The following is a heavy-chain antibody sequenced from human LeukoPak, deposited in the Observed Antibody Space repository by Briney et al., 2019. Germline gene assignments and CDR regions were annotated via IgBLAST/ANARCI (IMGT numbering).Heavy chain of an antibody. Sequence: SETLSLTCAVYGGSFCGYYWSWIRQPPGKGLEWIGYIYYSGSTNYNPSRKSRVTISVDTTKNQYSLKLSSVTAADTAEYYCAGNKVGDNLEYNWFDPWGQGTLVIVSS. V-gene: IGHV4-59*01. D-gene: IGHD1-14*01. CDR3: AGNKVGDNLEYNWFDP. CDR1: GGSFCGYY. CDR2: IYYSGST. J-gene: IGHJ5*02.